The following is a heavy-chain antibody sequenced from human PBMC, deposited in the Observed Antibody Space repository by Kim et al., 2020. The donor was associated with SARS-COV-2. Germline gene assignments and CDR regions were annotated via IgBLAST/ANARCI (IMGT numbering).Heavy chain of an antibody. CDR2: T. D-gene: IGHD1-26*01. Sequence: TYYNPSLKSRVTISVDTSKNQFSLKLSSVTAADTAVYYCARRSKKYYFDYWGQGTLVTVSS. V-gene: IGHV4-39*01. J-gene: IGHJ4*02. CDR3: ARRSKKYYFDY.